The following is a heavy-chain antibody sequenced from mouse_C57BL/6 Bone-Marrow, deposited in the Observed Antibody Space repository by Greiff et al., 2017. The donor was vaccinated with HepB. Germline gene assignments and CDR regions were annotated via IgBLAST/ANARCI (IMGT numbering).Heavy chain of an antibody. CDR2: ISGGGGNT. D-gene: IGHD2-1*01. CDR3: ARNGNYVGTY. CDR1: GFTFSSYT. J-gene: IGHJ3*01. Sequence: EVMLVESGGGLVKPGGSLKLSCAASGFTFSSYTMSWVRQTPEKRLEWVATISGGGGNTYYPDSVKGRFTISRDNAKNTLYLQMSSLRSEDTALYYCARNGNYVGTYWGQGTLVTVSA. V-gene: IGHV5-9*01.